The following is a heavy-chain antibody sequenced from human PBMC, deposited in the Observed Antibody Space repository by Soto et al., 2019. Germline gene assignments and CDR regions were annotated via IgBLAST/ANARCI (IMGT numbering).Heavy chain of an antibody. V-gene: IGHV3-23*01. Sequence: EVQLLESGGGLVQPGGSLRLSCAASGFTFSSYAMSWVRQAPGKGLEWVSAISGSGGSTYYADSVKGRFTISRDTPKNTLYLQMNSLRAEDTAVYYCAKRRERQYYFDYWGQGALVTVSS. CDR3: AKRRERQYYFDY. J-gene: IGHJ4*02. D-gene: IGHD1-26*01. CDR1: GFTFSSYA. CDR2: ISGSGGST.